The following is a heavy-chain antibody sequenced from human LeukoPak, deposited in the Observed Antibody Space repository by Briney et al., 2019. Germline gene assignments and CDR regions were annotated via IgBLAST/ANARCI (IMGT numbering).Heavy chain of an antibody. CDR3: TRDGSSKPEDWYFDL. Sequence: GGSLRLSCAASGFTFSSYSMNWVRQAPGKGLEWVSSISSSSSYIYYADSVKGRFTISRDNAKNSLYLQMNSLKTEDTAVYYCTRDGSSKPEDWYFDLWGRGTLVTVSS. CDR1: GFTFSSYS. J-gene: IGHJ2*01. D-gene: IGHD1-1*01. V-gene: IGHV3-21*03. CDR2: ISSSSSYI.